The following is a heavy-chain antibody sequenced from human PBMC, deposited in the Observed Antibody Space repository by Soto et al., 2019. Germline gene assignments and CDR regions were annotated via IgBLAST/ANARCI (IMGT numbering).Heavy chain of an antibody. D-gene: IGHD2-8*02. J-gene: IGHJ3*02. V-gene: IGHV3-23*01. CDR3: AKATAAGGGAFDI. CDR2: ILVGGST. Sequence: GGSLRLSCAASGFTCSSYDMSWVRQAPGKGLEWVSTILVGGSTHYPDSVKGRFTISRDNSKNTAFLQMNSLTAGDTAVYYCAKATAAGGGAFDICGQGTVVTVSS. CDR1: GFTCSSYD.